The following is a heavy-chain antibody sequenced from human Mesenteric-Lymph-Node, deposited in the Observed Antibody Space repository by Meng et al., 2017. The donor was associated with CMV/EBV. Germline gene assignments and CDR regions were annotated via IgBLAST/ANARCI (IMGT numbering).Heavy chain of an antibody. CDR2: IYYSGST. CDR1: GGSLSSDTYY. D-gene: IGHD3-10*01. Sequence: SETLSLTCTVSGGSLSSDTYYWSWIRQPPGKGLEWIGHIYYSGSTNYNPSLKSRVTISVDTSNNQFFLRLTSLTAADTAVYYCAKNRVPYYWGQGALVTVSS. V-gene: IGHV4-61*01. J-gene: IGHJ4*02. CDR3: AKNRVPYY.